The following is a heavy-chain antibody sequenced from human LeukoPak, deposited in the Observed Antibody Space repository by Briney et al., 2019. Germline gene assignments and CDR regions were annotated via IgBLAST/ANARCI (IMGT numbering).Heavy chain of an antibody. CDR2: INPNNGGT. J-gene: IGHJ5*02. D-gene: IGHD2/OR15-2a*01. V-gene: IGHV1-2*02. CDR3: ARGQCSTTTSFDP. CDR1: GYTFTGYY. Sequence: VASVRVSSKAPGYTFTGYYMCWGRQAPGQGLEWMGWINPNNGGTNYAQKFQGRVTMTRDTSISTAYMELSRLTSDDTAVYYCARGQCSTTTSFDPWGQGTLVTVSS.